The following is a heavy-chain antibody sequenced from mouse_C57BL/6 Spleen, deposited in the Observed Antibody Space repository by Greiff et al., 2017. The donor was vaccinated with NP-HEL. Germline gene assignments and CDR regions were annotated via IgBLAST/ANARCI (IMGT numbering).Heavy chain of an antibody. CDR2: IYPGDGDT. CDR3: ARSCLSNRFAY. V-gene: IGHV1-80*01. D-gene: IGHD2-5*01. CDR1: GYAFSSYW. J-gene: IGHJ3*01. Sequence: VKLQQSGAELVKPGASVKISCKASGYAFSSYWMNWVKQRPGKGLEWIGQIYPGDGDTNYNGKFKGKATLTADKSSSTAYMQLSSLTSEDSAVYFCARSCLSNRFAYWGQGTLVTVSA.